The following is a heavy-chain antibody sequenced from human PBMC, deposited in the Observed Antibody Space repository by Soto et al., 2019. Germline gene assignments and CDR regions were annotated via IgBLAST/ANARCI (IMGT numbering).Heavy chain of an antibody. D-gene: IGHD3-22*01. V-gene: IGHV3-23*01. CDR2: FRGDGTGA. Sequence: PGGSLRLSCAASGFTFSSYAMSWVRQAPGKGLEWVSAFRGDGTGAHYADSVKGRFTISRDNADNSLYLHMDSLRVEDTAVYYCARLVLHDYDNSGFWIYWGQGAPVTVSS. CDR3: ARLVLHDYDNSGFWIY. CDR1: GFTFSSYA. J-gene: IGHJ4*02.